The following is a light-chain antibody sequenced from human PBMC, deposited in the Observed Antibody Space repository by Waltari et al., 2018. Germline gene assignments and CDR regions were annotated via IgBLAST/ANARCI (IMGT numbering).Light chain of an antibody. J-gene: IGLJ2*01. V-gene: IGLV1-40*01. CDR1: SSNIGAGYD. CDR2: GNS. Sequence: QTGLPQPPSVSGAPGQRVTISCTRSSSNIGAGYDVPWYQLLPGTAPKLPSYGNSNRPSGVPDRFSGSKSGTSASLAITGLQAEDEAGYYCQSYDSSLSGSVFGGGTKLTVL. CDR3: QSYDSSLSGSV.